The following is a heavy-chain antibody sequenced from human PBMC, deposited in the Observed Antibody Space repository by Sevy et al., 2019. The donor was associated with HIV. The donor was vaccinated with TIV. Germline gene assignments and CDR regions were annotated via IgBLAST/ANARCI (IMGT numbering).Heavy chain of an antibody. CDR1: GFMFSSYS. CDR2: ISSDSNYI. Sequence: GGSLRLSCAASGFMFSSYSMNWVRQAPGKGLEWVSSISSDSNYIYYADSVKGRFTISRDNAKNSLYLQMNSLRAEDTAGYYCASPDATGGMDVWGQGSTVTVSS. J-gene: IGHJ6*02. CDR3: ASPDATGGMDV. V-gene: IGHV3-21*01.